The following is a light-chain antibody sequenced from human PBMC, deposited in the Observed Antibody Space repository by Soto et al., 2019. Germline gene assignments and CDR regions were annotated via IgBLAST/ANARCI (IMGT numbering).Light chain of an antibody. CDR2: ETS. CDR1: QSVNRW. J-gene: IGKJ1*01. Sequence: DVPMSQSPSTLSASVGDRVTIHCRASQSVNRWLAWYQQKPGKAPKLLIYETSSLESGVPSRFSGSGSGTEFTLTISSLQPDDFATYYCQHYNSYSEAFGQGTNVDIK. V-gene: IGKV1-5*03. CDR3: QHYNSYSEA.